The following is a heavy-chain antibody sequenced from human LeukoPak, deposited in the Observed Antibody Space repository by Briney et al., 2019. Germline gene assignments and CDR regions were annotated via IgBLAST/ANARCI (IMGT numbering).Heavy chain of an antibody. V-gene: IGHV3-30-3*01. CDR1: GFTFSSYA. J-gene: IGHJ4*02. Sequence: GGSLGLSCAASGFTFSSYAMHWVRQAPGKGLEWVAVISYDGSNKYYADSVKGRFTISRDNSKNTLYLQMNSLRAEDTAVYYCARDQRVPAATYYFDYWGQGTLVTVSS. CDR3: ARDQRVPAATYYFDY. D-gene: IGHD2-2*01. CDR2: ISYDGSNK.